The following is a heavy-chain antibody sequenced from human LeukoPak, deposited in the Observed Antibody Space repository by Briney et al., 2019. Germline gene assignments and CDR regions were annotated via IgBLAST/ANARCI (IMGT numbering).Heavy chain of an antibody. CDR3: AREGGSSYGYAYH. D-gene: IGHD5-18*01. V-gene: IGHV1-2*07. CDR1: GYTFIDYY. J-gene: IGHJ5*02. CDR2: INPHSGDT. Sequence: ASVKVSCKASGYTFIDYYMHWVRQAPGQGLEWMGWINPHSGDTNYAHKFQGRVTMTRDTSISIAYMELSSLKSDDTAVYYCAREGGSSYGYAYHWGQGTLVTVSS.